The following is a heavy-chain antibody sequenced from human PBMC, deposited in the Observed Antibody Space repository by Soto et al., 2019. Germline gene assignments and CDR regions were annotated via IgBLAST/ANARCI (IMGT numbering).Heavy chain of an antibody. CDR2: IYFGGSA. D-gene: IGHD3-16*01. CDR3: ARHGYSDYGSDY. Sequence: QLQLQESGPGLVKPSETLSLTCTVCGGSISSSPYYWGWIRQPPGKGLEWIGSIYFGGSAYYNPSLRSGVTISVDTSKNQFSLKLTSVTAADTSVYYCARHGYSDYGSDYWGQGTLVTVSS. CDR1: GGSISSSPYY. J-gene: IGHJ4*02. V-gene: IGHV4-39*01.